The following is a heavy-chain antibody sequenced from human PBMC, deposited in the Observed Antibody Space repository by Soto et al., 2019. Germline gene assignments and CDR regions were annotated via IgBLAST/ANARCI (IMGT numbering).Heavy chain of an antibody. J-gene: IGHJ5*02. CDR1: GFTVSSNY. V-gene: IGHV3-53*04. D-gene: IGHD3-10*01. CDR2: IYSGGST. Sequence: GGSLRLSCAASGFTVSSNYMSWVRQAPGKGLEWVSVIYSGGSTYYADSVKGRFTISRHNSKNTLYLQMNSLRAEDTAVYYCARGSYYGSGSYEGFDPWGQGTLVTVSS. CDR3: ARGSYYGSGSYEGFDP.